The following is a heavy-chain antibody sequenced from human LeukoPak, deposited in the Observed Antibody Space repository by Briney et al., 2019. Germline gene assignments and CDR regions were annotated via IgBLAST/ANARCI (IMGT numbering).Heavy chain of an antibody. J-gene: IGHJ6*03. V-gene: IGHV4-34*01. D-gene: IGHD5-18*01. CDR2: INHSGST. Sequence: KPSETLSLTCAVYGGSFSGYYWSWIRQPPGKGLEWIWEINHSGSTNYNPSLKSRVTISVDTSKNQFSLKLSSVTAADTAVYYCARIRGYSYGFHYYYYMDVWGKGTTVTVSS. CDR3: ARIRGYSYGFHYYYYMDV. CDR1: GGSFSGYY.